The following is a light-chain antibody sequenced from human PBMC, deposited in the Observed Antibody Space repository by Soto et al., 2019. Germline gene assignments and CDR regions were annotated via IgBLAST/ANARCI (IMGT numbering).Light chain of an antibody. CDR3: YSCSRSSGTRYV. Sequence: QSALTQPASVSGSPGQSSTISCTGTSSDIGTYNYVSWYPQHPGQAPKLMIYDVSNRPSGVSDRFSGSKSGNTASLTISGLQAEDEADYYCYSCSRSSGTRYVFGTGTKLTVL. J-gene: IGLJ1*01. V-gene: IGLV2-14*03. CDR1: SSDIGTYNY. CDR2: DVS.